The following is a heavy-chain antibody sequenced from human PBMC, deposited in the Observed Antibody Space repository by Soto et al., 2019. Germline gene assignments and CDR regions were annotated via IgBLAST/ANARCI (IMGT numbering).Heavy chain of an antibody. CDR1: GFTFSTYS. D-gene: IGHD6-19*01. CDR3: ARDEYTSGWSFDY. Sequence: EVQLVESGGGLVQPGGSLRLSCAASGFTFSTYSMNWVRLAPGKGLEWISHIGSTPTTTYYAASVKGRFTISRDNARNSLYLQMNSLRDEDTAVYYCARDEYTSGWSFDYWGQGALVTVSS. V-gene: IGHV3-48*02. CDR2: IGSTPTTT. J-gene: IGHJ4*02.